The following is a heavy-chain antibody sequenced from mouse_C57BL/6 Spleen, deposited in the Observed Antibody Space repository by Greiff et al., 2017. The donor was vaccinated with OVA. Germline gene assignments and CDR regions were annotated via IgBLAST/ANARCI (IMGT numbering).Heavy chain of an antibody. CDR2: IYPGSGST. Sequence: QVHVKQPGAELVKPGASVKMSCKASGYTFTSYWITWVKQRPGQGLEWIGDIYPGSGSTNYNEKFKSKATLTVDTSSSTAYMQLSSLTSEDSAVYYCARPYGYDDPLDYWGQGTTLTVSS. J-gene: IGHJ2*01. CDR3: ARPYGYDDPLDY. CDR1: GYTFTSYW. V-gene: IGHV1-55*01. D-gene: IGHD2-2*01.